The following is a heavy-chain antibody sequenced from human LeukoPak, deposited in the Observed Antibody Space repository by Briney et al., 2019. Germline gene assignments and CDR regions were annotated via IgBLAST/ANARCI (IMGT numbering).Heavy chain of an antibody. Sequence: GGSLRLSCAASRFSLRAYELIWIRQAPGKGLDLVSIINGGGDIMMYEDSVKGRFTISRDNSKNTFYLQMNSLRVEDTAVYYCAMRDRGYGLDIWGQGTMVTVSS. CDR2: INGGGDIM. V-gene: IGHV3-23*01. CDR3: AMRDRGYGLDI. D-gene: IGHD3-10*01. CDR1: RFSLRAYE. J-gene: IGHJ3*02.